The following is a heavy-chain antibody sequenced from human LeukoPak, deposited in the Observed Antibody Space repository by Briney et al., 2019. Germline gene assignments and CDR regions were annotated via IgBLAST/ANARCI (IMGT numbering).Heavy chain of an antibody. CDR1: GGSFSGYY. J-gene: IGHJ4*02. CDR2: INHSGST. CDR3: ARLSGGRWLRGVYYFDY. D-gene: IGHD5-24*01. Sequence: PSETLSLTCAVYGGSFSGYYWSWIRQPPGKGLEWIGEINHSGSTNYNPSLKSRVTISVDTSKNQFSLKLSSVTAADTAVYYCARLSGGRWLRGVYYFDYWGQGTLVTVSS. V-gene: IGHV4-34*01.